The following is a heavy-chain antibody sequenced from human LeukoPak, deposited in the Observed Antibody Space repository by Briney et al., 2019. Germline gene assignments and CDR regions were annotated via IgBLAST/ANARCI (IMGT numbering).Heavy chain of an antibody. V-gene: IGHV3-23*01. CDR2: ISGNGGST. J-gene: IGHJ6*03. D-gene: IGHD2-15*01. CDR1: GFTFNSYV. CDR3: AKFTIIVVVAARGYMDV. Sequence: GGSLRLSCVASGFTFNSYVMSWVRQAPGKGVEWVSSISGNGGSTYYADSVKGRFTISRDNSKNTLYLQMNSLRAEDTTVYYCAKFTIIVVVAARGYMDVWGKGTTVTVSS.